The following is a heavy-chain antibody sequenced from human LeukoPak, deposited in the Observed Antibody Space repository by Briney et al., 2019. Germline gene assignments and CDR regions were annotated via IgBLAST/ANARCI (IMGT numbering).Heavy chain of an antibody. V-gene: IGHV4-4*07. Sequence: PSETLSLTCTVSGGSISSYYWSWIRQPAGKGLEWIGRIYTGGSTNYNPSLKSRVTMSVDTSKNQFSLKLSSVTAADTAVYYCARDRTPYNWNAFDIWGQGTMVTVSS. J-gene: IGHJ3*02. CDR1: GGSISSYY. D-gene: IGHD1-1*01. CDR3: ARDRTPYNWNAFDI. CDR2: IYTGGST.